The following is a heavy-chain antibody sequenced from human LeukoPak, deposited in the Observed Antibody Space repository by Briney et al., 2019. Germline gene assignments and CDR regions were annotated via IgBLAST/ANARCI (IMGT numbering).Heavy chain of an antibody. CDR2: ISSGSNTI. Sequence: GGSLRLSCAASGFTFSTYTMNWVRQAPGDGLEWISYISSGSNTIYYADSVRGRFTISRDNANNLLYLQMNSLRVEDTAVYFCARKPPDGSGYYGSHYYHYMDVWGKGTTVTVSS. CDR1: GFTFSTYT. J-gene: IGHJ6*03. D-gene: IGHD3-22*01. V-gene: IGHV3-48*04. CDR3: ARKPPDGSGYYGSHYYHYMDV.